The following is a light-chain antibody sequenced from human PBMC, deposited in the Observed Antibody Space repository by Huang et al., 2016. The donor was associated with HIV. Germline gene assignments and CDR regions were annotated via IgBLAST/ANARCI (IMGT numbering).Light chain of an antibody. V-gene: IGKV3-15*01. CDR3: QQYYNWPPGAT. CDR1: QRVSNS. J-gene: IGKJ5*01. Sequence: IVMTQSPATLSVSPGERATLSCRASQRVSNSLAWYQHKPGQAPRLLIYDASTRATGIPARFSGSGSGTEFTLTISSLQSEDFAVYYCQQYYNWPPGATFGQGTRLEIK. CDR2: DAS.